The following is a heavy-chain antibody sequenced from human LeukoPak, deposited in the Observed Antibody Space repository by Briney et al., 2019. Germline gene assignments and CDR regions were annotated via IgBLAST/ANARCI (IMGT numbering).Heavy chain of an antibody. CDR3: AGALRWLAHDL. Sequence: SETLSLTCTVSGGSISNYYWSWIRQPPGKGLEWIGSFYNTGSTKYNPSLKSRVTISADTSKNQFSLRLNSATAADTAVYYCAGALRWLAHDLWGQGTLVTVSS. CDR1: GGSISNYY. D-gene: IGHD4-23*01. J-gene: IGHJ5*02. CDR2: FYNTGST. V-gene: IGHV4-59*08.